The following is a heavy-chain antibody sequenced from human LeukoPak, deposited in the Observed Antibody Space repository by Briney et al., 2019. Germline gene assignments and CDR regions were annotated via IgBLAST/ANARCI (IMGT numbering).Heavy chain of an antibody. D-gene: IGHD2-2*01. CDR1: GGSISSYY. J-gene: IGHJ5*02. CDR2: IYYSRST. V-gene: IGHV4-59*01. Sequence: PSETLSLTCTVSGGSISSYYWSWIRQPPGKGLEWIGYIYYSRSTNYNPSLKSRVTISVDTSKNQFSLKLSSVTAADTAVYYCARIGQYQLLGVEYNWFDPWGQGTLVTVSS. CDR3: ARIGQYQLLGVEYNWFDP.